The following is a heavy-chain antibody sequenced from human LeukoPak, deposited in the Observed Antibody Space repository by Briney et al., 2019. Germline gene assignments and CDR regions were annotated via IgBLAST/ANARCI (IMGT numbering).Heavy chain of an antibody. CDR3: ARGPTPRSTDWYSSGSTTPYDY. J-gene: IGHJ4*02. CDR2: INPNSGGT. D-gene: IGHD6-19*01. Sequence: GASVTVSCKASVYTFTCYYMHWVRQAPGQGLEWMGWINPNSGGTIYAQKFQGRVTLTRDTSISTAYMEFSRLKSDDTAIYYCARGPTPRSTDWYSSGSTTPYDYWGQGSLVTVSS. CDR1: VYTFTCYY. V-gene: IGHV1-2*02.